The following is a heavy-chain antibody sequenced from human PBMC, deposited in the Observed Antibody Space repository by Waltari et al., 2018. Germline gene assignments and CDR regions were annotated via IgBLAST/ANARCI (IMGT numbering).Heavy chain of an antibody. V-gene: IGHV3-7*01. J-gene: IGHJ3*02. D-gene: IGHD2-8*01. CDR2: INESGSKK. CDR1: GFSLTNYW. CDR3: ARDDNINGASDAFDI. Sequence: EVSLVESGGDLAQPGESLRLSCAASGFSLTNYWMSWVRQVPGKVLEWVGDINESGSKKYYVDSVKGRFTISRDNAKNSVDLQMNSLRVEDTAVYYCARDDNINGASDAFDIWGQGTMVTVSS.